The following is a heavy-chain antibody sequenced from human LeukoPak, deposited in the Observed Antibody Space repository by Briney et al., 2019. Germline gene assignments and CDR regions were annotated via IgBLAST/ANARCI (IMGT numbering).Heavy chain of an antibody. V-gene: IGHV1-46*01. D-gene: IGHD2-8*01. J-gene: IGHJ5*02. Sequence: GASVKVSCKASGHTFSIYNMHWVRQAPGQGLEWMGIINPSGGTSYAQKIQGRVTMTRDTSTTTVYMELSSLRSEDTAVYYCARVKGTEWNWFDPWGQGTLVTVSS. CDR1: GHTFSIYN. CDR3: ARVKGTEWNWFDP. CDR2: INPSGGT.